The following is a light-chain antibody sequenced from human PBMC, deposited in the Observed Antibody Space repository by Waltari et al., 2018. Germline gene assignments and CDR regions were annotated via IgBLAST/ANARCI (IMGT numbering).Light chain of an antibody. CDR3: QQYDKWPPFS. J-gene: IGKJ2*03. CDR2: AAS. CDR1: QSVGTN. Sequence: EPAMTQSPATLSVSPGDRATLSCRASQSVGTNVAWYQQKPGQAPRLLIYAASTRASDIPTRFSGSGSGTEFTFTITGLQSEDFALYFCQQYDKWPPFSFGQGTNLELK. V-gene: IGKV3-15*01.